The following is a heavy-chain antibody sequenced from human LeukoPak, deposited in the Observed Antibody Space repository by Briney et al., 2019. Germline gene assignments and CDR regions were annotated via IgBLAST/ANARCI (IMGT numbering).Heavy chain of an antibody. CDR3: ARERIAAAGHNWFDP. J-gene: IGHJ5*02. CDR1: GYTSTGYY. D-gene: IGHD6-13*01. V-gene: IGHV1-2*02. Sequence: ASVKVSCKASGYTSTGYYMHWVRQAPGQGLEWMGWINPNSGGTNYAQKFQGRVTMTRDTSISTAYMELSRLRSDDTAVYYCARERIAAAGHNWFDPWGQGTLVTVSS. CDR2: INPNSGGT.